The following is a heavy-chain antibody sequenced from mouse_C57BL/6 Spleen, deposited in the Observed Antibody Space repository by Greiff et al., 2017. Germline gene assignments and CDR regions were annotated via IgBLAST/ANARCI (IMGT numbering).Heavy chain of an antibody. J-gene: IGHJ2*01. D-gene: IGHD2-12*01. CDR2: SYPGDGDT. Sequence: LVESGASVKISCKASGYAFSSYWMNWVKQRPGKGLEWIGQSYPGDGDTNYNGKCKSNATLTADKSSSTAYKQRSSLTYEDAAVYFCARLLLDYWGQGTTLTVSS. V-gene: IGHV1-80*01. CDR1: GYAFSSYW. CDR3: ARLLLDY.